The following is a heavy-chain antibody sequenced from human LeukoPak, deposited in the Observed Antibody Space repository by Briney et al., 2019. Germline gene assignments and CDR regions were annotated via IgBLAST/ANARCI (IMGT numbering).Heavy chain of an antibody. CDR1: GITCNKHW. CDR2: INTDGRTT. J-gene: IGHJ4*02. CDR3: GRDVNWNQIDY. Sequence: SLRFFCALAGITCNKHWLHCERQHQELVPVFISRINTDGRTTDYADSVKGRFTISRDNAKNTLYLQMNSLRAEDTAVYYCGRDVNWNQIDYWGQGSLVTVSS. D-gene: IGHD1-20*01. V-gene: IGHV3-74*01.